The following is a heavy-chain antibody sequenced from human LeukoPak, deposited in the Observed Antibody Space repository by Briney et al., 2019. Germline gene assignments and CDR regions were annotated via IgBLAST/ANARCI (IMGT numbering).Heavy chain of an antibody. CDR2: VYYSGST. J-gene: IGHJ1*01. CDR3: ARHLYDEFFLE. D-gene: IGHD2/OR15-2a*01. Sequence: SETLSLTCSVSGASISNDYWSWIRQPPGKGLEWIGYVYYSGSTNYNPSLKSRITISKDMSKNQVSLKLTSVTTADAAVYYCARHLYDEFFLEWGQGTLVAVSS. CDR1: GASISNDY. V-gene: IGHV4-59*12.